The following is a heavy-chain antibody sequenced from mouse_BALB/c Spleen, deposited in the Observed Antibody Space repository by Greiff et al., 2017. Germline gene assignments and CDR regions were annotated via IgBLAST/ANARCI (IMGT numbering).Heavy chain of an antibody. Sequence: DVMLVESGGGLVQPGGSRKLSCAASGFTFSSFGMHWVRQAPEKGLEWVAYISSGSSTIYYADTVKGRFTISRDNPKNALFLQMTSLRSEDTAMYYCASYGYDRYYAMDYWGQGTSVTVSS. V-gene: IGHV5-17*02. CDR3: ASYGYDRYYAMDY. CDR2: ISSGSSTI. CDR1: GFTFSSFG. D-gene: IGHD2-2*01. J-gene: IGHJ4*01.